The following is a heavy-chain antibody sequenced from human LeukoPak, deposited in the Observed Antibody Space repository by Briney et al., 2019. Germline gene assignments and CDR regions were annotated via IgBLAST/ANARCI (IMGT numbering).Heavy chain of an antibody. CDR3: AKIRWFGDPTPY. CDR1: GFTFSSYA. V-gene: IGHV3-23*01. J-gene: IGHJ4*02. D-gene: IGHD3-10*01. CDR2: ISGSGGST. Sequence: GGSLRLSCAASGFTFSSYATSWVRQAPGKGLEWVSAISGSGGSTYYAGSVKGRFTISRDNSKNTLYLQMNSLRAEDTAVYYCAKIRWFGDPTPYWGQGTLVTVSS.